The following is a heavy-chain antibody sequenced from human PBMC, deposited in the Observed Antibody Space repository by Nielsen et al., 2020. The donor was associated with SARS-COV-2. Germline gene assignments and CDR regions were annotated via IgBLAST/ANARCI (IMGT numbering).Heavy chain of an antibody. CDR1: GGSISSSSYY. Sequence: SETLSLTCTVSGGSISSSSYYWGWIRQPPGRGLEWIGYIYYSGTTNYNPSLKSRVTMSIDMSKNQVSLKLSSVTAADTAIYYCARPFEHWGQGTLVTVSS. J-gene: IGHJ4*02. V-gene: IGHV4-61*05. CDR3: ARPFEH. CDR2: IYYSGTT.